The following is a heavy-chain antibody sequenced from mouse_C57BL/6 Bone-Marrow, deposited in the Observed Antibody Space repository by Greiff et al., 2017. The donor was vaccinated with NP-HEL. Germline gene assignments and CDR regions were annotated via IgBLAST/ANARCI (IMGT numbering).Heavy chain of an antibody. CDR1: GYTFTDYY. D-gene: IGHD1-1*01. Sequence: VKLQESGAELVRPGASVKLSCKASGYTFTDYYINWVKQRPGQGLEWIARIYPGSGNTYYNEKFKGKATLTAEKSSSTAYMQLSSLTSEDSAVYFCFLLPGYWGQGTTLTVSS. CDR2: IYPGSGNT. CDR3: FLLPGY. V-gene: IGHV1-76*01. J-gene: IGHJ2*01.